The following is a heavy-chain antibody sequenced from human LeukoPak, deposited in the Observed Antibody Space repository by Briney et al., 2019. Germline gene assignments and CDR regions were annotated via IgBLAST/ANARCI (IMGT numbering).Heavy chain of an antibody. CDR2: INHSGST. CDR1: GGSFSGYY. J-gene: IGHJ5*02. D-gene: IGHD1-26*01. V-gene: IGHV4-34*01. CDR3: ARELVGASWFDP. Sequence: PSETLSLTCAVYGGSFSGYYWSWIRQPPGKGLEWIGEINHSGSTNYNPSLKSRVTISVDTSKNQFSLKLSSVTAADTAVYYCARELVGASWFDPWGQGTLVTVSS.